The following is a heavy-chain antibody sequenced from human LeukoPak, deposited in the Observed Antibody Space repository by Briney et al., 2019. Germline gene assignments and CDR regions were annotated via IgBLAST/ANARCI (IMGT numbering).Heavy chain of an antibody. J-gene: IGHJ4*02. Sequence: ASVKVSCKVSGYTLTELSMHWVRQAPGKGFEWMGGFDPEEGKTIYAQKFQGRVTMTEDTVPDTAYMELSNLRSEDTDVYFCATIGTYFPFWGQGTLVTVSS. D-gene: IGHD1-26*01. V-gene: IGHV1-24*01. CDR2: FDPEEGKT. CDR3: ATIGTYFPF. CDR1: GYTLTELS.